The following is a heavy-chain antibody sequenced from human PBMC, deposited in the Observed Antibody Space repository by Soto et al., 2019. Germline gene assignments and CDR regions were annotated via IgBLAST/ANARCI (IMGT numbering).Heavy chain of an antibody. CDR1: GFTFSNAW. CDR3: TTDPFPGYCNNGVCSFDY. J-gene: IGHJ4*02. D-gene: IGHD2-8*01. V-gene: IGHV3-15*01. Sequence: PGGSLRLSCADSGFTFSNAWMSWVRQAPGKGLEWVGRIKSKTDGGTTDYAAPVKGRFTISRDDSKNTLYLQMNSLKTEDTAVYYCTTDPFPGYCNNGVCSFDYWRQGTLVTDSS. CDR2: IKSKTDGGTT.